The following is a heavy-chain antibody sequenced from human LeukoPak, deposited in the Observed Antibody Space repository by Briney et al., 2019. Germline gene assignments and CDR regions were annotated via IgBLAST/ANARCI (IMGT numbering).Heavy chain of an antibody. CDR2: ITSSSI. Sequence: GGSLRLSCAASGFTFNNYNMNWVRQAPGKALEWVSSITSSSIFYADSVKGRFTISRDNSKNTLYLQMNSLRAEDTAVYFCAEGWMPNMGRWGQGTLVTVSS. V-gene: IGHV3-21*04. J-gene: IGHJ4*02. D-gene: IGHD3-10*01. CDR1: GFTFNNYN. CDR3: AEGWMPNMGR.